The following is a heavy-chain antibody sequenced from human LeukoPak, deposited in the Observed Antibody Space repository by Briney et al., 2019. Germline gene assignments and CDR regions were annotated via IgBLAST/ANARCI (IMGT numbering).Heavy chain of an antibody. V-gene: IGHV4-38-2*02. J-gene: IGHJ4*02. Sequence: PSETLSLTCSVSGYSIRSGYHWAWIRQPPGKGREWIGSINYSEKPYYNPSLKSRVTISVDTSKNQFSLKMTSVTAADTAFYFCARSEINDYMNYWGQGMPVTVSS. D-gene: IGHD4-11*01. CDR2: INYSEKP. CDR1: GYSIRSGYH. CDR3: ARSEINDYMNY.